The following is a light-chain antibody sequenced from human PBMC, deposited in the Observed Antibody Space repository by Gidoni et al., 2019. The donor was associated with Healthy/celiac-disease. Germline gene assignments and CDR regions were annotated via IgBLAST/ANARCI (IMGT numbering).Light chain of an antibody. CDR3: SSYTSSSTPYVV. CDR1: SSAVGGYNY. V-gene: IGLV2-14*01. J-gene: IGLJ2*01. CDR2: EGS. Sequence: QSALTQPASVSRSPGQSLTISCPGTSSAVGGYNYVSWYQQHPGKAPKLMIYEGSNRPSGVSNRFSGSKSGNTASLTISGLQAEDEDDYYCSSYTSSSTPYVVFGGGTKLTVL.